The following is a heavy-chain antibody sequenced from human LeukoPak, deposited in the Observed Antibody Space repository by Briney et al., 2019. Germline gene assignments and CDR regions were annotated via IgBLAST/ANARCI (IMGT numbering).Heavy chain of an antibody. CDR2: IKHSGST. J-gene: IGHJ5*02. CDR1: GWSFSGYY. Sequence: PSETLSLTCAVYGWSFSGYYWSWIRQPPGKGLEWIGEIKHSGSTNYNPSLKSRVTIPVATAKNQVSLKLHSVTATAAAVYYCARDYYYAASGGFDPWGQGTLVTVSS. D-gene: IGHD3-10*01. V-gene: IGHV4-34*01. CDR3: ARDYYYAASGGFDP.